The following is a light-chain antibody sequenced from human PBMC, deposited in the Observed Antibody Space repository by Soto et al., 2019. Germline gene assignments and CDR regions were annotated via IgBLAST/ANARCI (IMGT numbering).Light chain of an antibody. CDR2: DAA. V-gene: IGKV1-33*01. CDR1: QDITNY. Sequence: DIQMTQSPSSLSVSVGDRVTITCQASQDITNYLNWYQQIPGKAPKLMIYDAANLETGVPSRFSGSGSGTDFTFIISSLQPEDAATYYCLHYDSLPQFTFGQGTKLEIK. J-gene: IGKJ2*01. CDR3: LHYDSLPQFT.